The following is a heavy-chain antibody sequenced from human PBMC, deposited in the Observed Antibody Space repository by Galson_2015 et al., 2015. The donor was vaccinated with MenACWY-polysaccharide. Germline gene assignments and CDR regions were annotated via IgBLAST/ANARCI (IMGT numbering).Heavy chain of an antibody. J-gene: IGHJ4*02. CDR1: GFTLTSYA. Sequence: SLRLSCAASGFTLTSYAMHWVRQAPGKGLEWVTYITYDGSDQNYARSVKGRFTISRDNSKSMLYLQMDSLRAEDTAVYHCAKREARNSGPFDLWGQGALVTVSS. D-gene: IGHD6-19*01. CDR3: AKREARNSGPFDL. CDR2: ITYDGSDQ. V-gene: IGHV3-30*18.